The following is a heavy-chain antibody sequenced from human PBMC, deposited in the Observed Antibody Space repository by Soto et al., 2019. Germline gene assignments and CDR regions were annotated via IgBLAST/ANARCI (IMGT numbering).Heavy chain of an antibody. CDR2: INGGNGNT. V-gene: IGHV1-3*01. J-gene: IGHJ3*01. D-gene: IGHD6-19*01. Sequence: QVQLVQSGAEVQKPGVSVKVSCKASGYTFSSLAIHWVRQAPGQGLEWMGWINGGNGNTRFSQKFQGRVTFTRDTSACIVYMEMSSLTSEDTTVYYCARSPGWYALDFWGQGTMVTVSS. CDR3: ARSPGWYALDF. CDR1: GYTFSSLA.